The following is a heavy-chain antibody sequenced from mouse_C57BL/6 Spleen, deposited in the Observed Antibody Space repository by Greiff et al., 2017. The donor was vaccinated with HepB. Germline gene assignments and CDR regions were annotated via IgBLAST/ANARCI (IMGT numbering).Heavy chain of an antibody. CDR2: IYPGNGDT. J-gene: IGHJ4*01. CDR3: ARGDYYGSSSHYYAMDY. CDR1: GYTFTSYN. V-gene: IGHV1-12*01. D-gene: IGHD1-1*01. Sequence: QVQLQQSGAELVRPGASVKMSCKASGYTFTSYNMHWVKQTPRQGLEWIGAIYPGNGDTSYNQKFKGKATLTVDKSSSTAYMQLSSLTSEDSAVYFCARGDYYGSSSHYYAMDYWGQGTSVTVSS.